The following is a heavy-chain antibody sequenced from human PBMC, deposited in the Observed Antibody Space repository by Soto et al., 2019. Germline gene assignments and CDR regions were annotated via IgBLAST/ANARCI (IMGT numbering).Heavy chain of an antibody. CDR2: INAGNGNT. CDR3: ARDDRHCSGGSCYPSFAFDI. J-gene: IGHJ3*02. V-gene: IGHV1-3*01. CDR1: GYTFTSYA. Sequence: GASVKVSRKASGYTFTSYAMHWVRQAPGQRLEWMGWINAGNGNTKYSQKFQGRVTITRDTSASTAYMELSSLRSEDTAVYYCARDDRHCSGGSCYPSFAFDIWGQGTMVTVSS. D-gene: IGHD2-15*01.